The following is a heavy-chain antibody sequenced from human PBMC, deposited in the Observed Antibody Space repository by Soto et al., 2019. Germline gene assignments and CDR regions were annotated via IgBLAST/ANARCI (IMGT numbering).Heavy chain of an antibody. CDR2: IYYSGST. J-gene: IGHJ4*02. Sequence: SETLSLTCTVSGGSISSGGYYWSWIRQHPGKGLEWIGYIYYSGSTYYNQSLKSRVTISVDTSKNQFSLKLSSVTAADTAVYYCAREYYSNHFDYWGQGTLVTVSS. CDR1: GGSISSGGYY. V-gene: IGHV4-31*03. D-gene: IGHD4-4*01. CDR3: AREYYSNHFDY.